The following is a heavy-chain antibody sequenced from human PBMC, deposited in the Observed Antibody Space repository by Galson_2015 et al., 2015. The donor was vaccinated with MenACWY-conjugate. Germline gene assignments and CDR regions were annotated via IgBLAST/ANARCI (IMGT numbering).Heavy chain of an antibody. CDR1: GFTFSSYA. Sequence: SLRLSCAASGFTFSSYAMHWVRQAPGKGLEWVAVISYDGSNKYYADSVKGRFTISRDNSKNTLYLQMNSLRAEDTAVYYCARAEVVVVTPDYYGMDVWGQGTTVTVSS. CDR3: ARAEVVVVTPDYYGMDV. D-gene: IGHD4-23*01. CDR2: ISYDGSNK. V-gene: IGHV3-30*04. J-gene: IGHJ6*02.